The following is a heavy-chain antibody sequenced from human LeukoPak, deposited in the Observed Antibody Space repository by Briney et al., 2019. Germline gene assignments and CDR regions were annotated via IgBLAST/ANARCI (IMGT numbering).Heavy chain of an antibody. J-gene: IGHJ5*02. CDR1: GFTFDDYA. V-gene: IGHV3-9*01. D-gene: IGHD2-21*02. Sequence: GGSLRLSCAASGFTFDDYAMHWVRQAPGKGLEWVSGISWNSGSIGYADSVKGRFTISRDNAKNSLYLQMNSLRAEDTALYYCAKDSKAYCGGDCRFDPWGQGTLVTVSS. CDR2: ISWNSGSI. CDR3: AKDSKAYCGGDCRFDP.